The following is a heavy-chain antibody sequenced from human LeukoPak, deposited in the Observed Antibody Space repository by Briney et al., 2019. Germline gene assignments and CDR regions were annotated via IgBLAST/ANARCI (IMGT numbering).Heavy chain of an antibody. CDR3: ASSTQDDYGDNNWFDP. CDR2: IYYSGST. D-gene: IGHD4-17*01. Sequence: SETLSLTCTVSGGSISSYYWSWIRQPPGKGMEWIGYIYYSGSTNYNPSLKSRVTISVDTSKNQFSLKLSSVTAADTAVYYCASSTQDDYGDNNWFDPWGQGTLVTVSS. V-gene: IGHV4-59*01. J-gene: IGHJ5*02. CDR1: GGSISSYY.